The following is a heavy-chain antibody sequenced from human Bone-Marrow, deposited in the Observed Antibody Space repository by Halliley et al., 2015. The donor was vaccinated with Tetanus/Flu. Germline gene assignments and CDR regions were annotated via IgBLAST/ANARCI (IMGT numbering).Heavy chain of an antibody. CDR2: IYPGDSDT. D-gene: IGHD3-22*01. V-gene: IGHV5-51*01. Sequence: QLVQSGAEVKEPGESLRISCKTSGYSFNTYWIGWVRQMPGKGLEWMGIIYPGDSDTRYSPSFQGQVTISADKSSSTAYLQWSSLKASDTAIYYCARQSHNYGNSGYCVDYWGQGTLVTVSS. CDR1: GYSFNTYW. J-gene: IGHJ4*02. CDR3: ARQSHNYGNSGYCVDY.